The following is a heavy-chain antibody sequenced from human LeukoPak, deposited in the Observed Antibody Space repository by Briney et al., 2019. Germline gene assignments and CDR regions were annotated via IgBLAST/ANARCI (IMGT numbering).Heavy chain of an antibody. CDR3: AKSPKVGPTGVFDD. D-gene: IGHD1-26*01. Sequence: PGGSLRLSCAASGFTFSSYAMSWVRQAPGKGLEWVSAISASGDFTYYADSVKGRFTISRDFFRHTLYLQMNSLRAEDTAVYYCAKSPKVGPTGVFDDWGQGTLVAVAS. CDR1: GFTFSSYA. CDR2: ISASGDFT. J-gene: IGHJ4*02. V-gene: IGHV3-23*01.